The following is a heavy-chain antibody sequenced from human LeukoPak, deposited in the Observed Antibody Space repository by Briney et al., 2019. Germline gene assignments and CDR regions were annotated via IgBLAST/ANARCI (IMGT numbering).Heavy chain of an antibody. D-gene: IGHD2-15*01. J-gene: IGHJ4*02. Sequence: LPGGSLRLSCAASEFTISSNYMSWVRQAPGKGLEWVSVIYSGGSTYYADSVKGRFTISRDNSKNTLYLQMNSLRAEDTAVYYCARTRCSGGSCYSPKAGQRSRYYFDYWGQGTLVTVSS. CDR3: ARTRCSGGSCYSPKAGQRSRYYFDY. CDR1: EFTISSNY. CDR2: IYSGGST. V-gene: IGHV3-66*01.